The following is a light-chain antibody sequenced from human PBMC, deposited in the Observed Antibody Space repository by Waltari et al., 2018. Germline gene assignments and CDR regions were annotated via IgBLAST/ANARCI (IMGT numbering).Light chain of an antibody. J-gene: IGLJ2*01. V-gene: IGLV8-61*01. Sequence: TVVTQEPSLSVSPGGTVTLTCGLSSGPVSTSNYTSWYKQTPGQTPRTLIYNTNTRPSGFPDRCSCSILGYKAALTITWAHADDESEYFCMLYMGSGIWIFGGGTRLTVL. CDR3: MLYMGSGIWI. CDR2: NTN. CDR1: SGPVSTSNY.